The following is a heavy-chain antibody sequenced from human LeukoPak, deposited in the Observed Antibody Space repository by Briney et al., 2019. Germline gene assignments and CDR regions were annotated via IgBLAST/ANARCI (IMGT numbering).Heavy chain of an antibody. V-gene: IGHV1-69*01. Sequence: AAQVSRKASGGTFSSCSISWVRQHPGEEREWMGGIIHTFGTANYAQKLQGRVTITADESTSTAYLELSCLTAEDTAVYYFPRVPVGPPTANCFDPGGQGTLVTVSA. CDR3: PRVPVGPPTANCFDP. CDR1: GGTFSSCS. J-gene: IGHJ5*02. D-gene: IGHD2-15*01. CDR2: IIHTFGTA.